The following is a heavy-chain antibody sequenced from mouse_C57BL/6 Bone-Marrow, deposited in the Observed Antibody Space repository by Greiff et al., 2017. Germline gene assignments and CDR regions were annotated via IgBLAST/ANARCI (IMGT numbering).Heavy chain of an antibody. CDR2: INPSSGYT. D-gene: IGHD2-10*01. Sequence: QVQLQQSGAELAKPGASVKLSCKASGYTFTSYWMHWVKQRPGQGLEWIGYINPSSGYTKYNQKFKDKATLTADKSSSTAYMQLSSLPYEDSAVYDCAGAYYGFAYWGQGTLVTVSA. V-gene: IGHV1-7*01. J-gene: IGHJ3*01. CDR3: AGAYYGFAY. CDR1: GYTFTSYW.